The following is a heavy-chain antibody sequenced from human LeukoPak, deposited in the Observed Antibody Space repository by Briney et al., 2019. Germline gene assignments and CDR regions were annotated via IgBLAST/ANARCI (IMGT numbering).Heavy chain of an antibody. CDR1: GGSISSYY. Sequence: SSETLSLTCTVSGGSISSYYWGWIRQPAGKGLEWIGRIYTSGGTNYNPSLKSRVTMSVDTSKNQFSLKLSSVTAADTAVYYCARTSRDGYNRAYYFDYWGQGTLVTVSS. CDR3: ARTSRDGYNRAYYFDY. CDR2: IYTSGGT. D-gene: IGHD5-24*01. V-gene: IGHV4-4*07. J-gene: IGHJ4*02.